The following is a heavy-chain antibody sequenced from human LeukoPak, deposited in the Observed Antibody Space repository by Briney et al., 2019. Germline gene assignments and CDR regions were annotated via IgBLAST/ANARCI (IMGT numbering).Heavy chain of an antibody. Sequence: PGGSLRLSCVASEFNVSNNYMSWVRQAPGKGLEWVSVMYGSGATYYAASMNGRFTISRDNSKNTLYLQMNSLRGDDTAVYYCARFYGGFANHGHFDLWGRGTLVTVSS. J-gene: IGHJ2*01. CDR1: EFNVSNNY. CDR2: MYGSGAT. V-gene: IGHV3-53*01. CDR3: ARFYGGFANHGHFDL. D-gene: IGHD4-23*01.